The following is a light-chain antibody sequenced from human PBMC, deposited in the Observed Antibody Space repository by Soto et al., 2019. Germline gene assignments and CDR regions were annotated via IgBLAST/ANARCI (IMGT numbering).Light chain of an antibody. V-gene: IGLV2-8*01. CDR3: SSYAGSNNRRV. Sequence: QSALTQPPSASGSPGQTVTISCTGTSSDVGGYNYVSWYQQHPGKAPKLMIYEVSKRPSGVPDRFSRSKSGNTASLTVSGLQAEDEADYYCSSYAGSNNRRVFGTGTKVTVL. CDR1: SSDVGGYNY. CDR2: EVS. J-gene: IGLJ1*01.